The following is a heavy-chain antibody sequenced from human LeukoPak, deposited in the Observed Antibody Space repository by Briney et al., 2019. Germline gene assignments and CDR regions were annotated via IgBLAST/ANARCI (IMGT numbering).Heavy chain of an antibody. J-gene: IGHJ4*02. CDR3: ARDRYYYGSGSYYFDY. D-gene: IGHD3-10*01. CDR2: IHTSGST. V-gene: IGHV4-4*07. Sequence: SETLSLTCTVSGVSISSYYWSWIRQPAGKGREWIGRIHTSGSTNYNPSLKSRVTISVDTSKNQFSLKLSSVTAADTAVYYCARDRYYYGSGSYYFDYWGQGTLVTVSS. CDR1: GVSISSYY.